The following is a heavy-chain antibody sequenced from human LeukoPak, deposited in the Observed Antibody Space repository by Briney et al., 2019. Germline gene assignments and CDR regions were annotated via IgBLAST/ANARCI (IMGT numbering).Heavy chain of an antibody. D-gene: IGHD5-18*01. CDR2: IYSTGTT. Sequence: GGSLRLSCAASGFTVMTEFMSWVRQAPGKGLEWVSVIYSTGTTYYADSVKGRSTIYRDNAKNTLYLEMNSLRVEDTAVYYCAKDRVEGYGYFYGMDVWGQGTTVTVSS. CDR3: AKDRVEGYGYFYGMDV. V-gene: IGHV3-66*01. CDR1: GFTVMTEF. J-gene: IGHJ6*02.